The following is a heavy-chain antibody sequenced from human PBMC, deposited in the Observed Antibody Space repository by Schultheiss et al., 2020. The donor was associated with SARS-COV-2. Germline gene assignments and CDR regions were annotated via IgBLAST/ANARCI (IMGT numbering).Heavy chain of an antibody. V-gene: IGHV1-18*01. J-gene: IGHJ5*02. CDR2: ISAYNGNT. D-gene: IGHD2-15*01. Sequence: ASVKVSCKASGGTFSSYGISWVRQAPGQGLEWMGWISAYNGNTNYAQKLQGRVTMTTDTSTSTAYMELRSLRSDDTAVYYCARGSIVVVANNWFDPWGQGTLVTVSS. CDR3: ARGSIVVVANNWFDP. CDR1: GGTFSSYG.